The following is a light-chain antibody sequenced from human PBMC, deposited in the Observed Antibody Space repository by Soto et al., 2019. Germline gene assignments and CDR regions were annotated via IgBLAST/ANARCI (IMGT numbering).Light chain of an antibody. J-gene: IGLJ1*01. CDR1: ASTIGRNY. CDR2: RNS. CDR3: AAWDDSLSGLYV. Sequence: QSALTQSPSASGTPGQRVTISCSGSASTIGRNYVYWYQQLPGTAPKLLIYRNSQRPSGVPDRFSGSKSGTSASLAISGLRSEDEADYYCAAWDDSLSGLYVFGPGTKVTVL. V-gene: IGLV1-47*01.